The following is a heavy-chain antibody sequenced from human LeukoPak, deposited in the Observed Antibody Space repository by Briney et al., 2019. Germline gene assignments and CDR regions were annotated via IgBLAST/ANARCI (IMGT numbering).Heavy chain of an antibody. CDR1: GFSFSNSG. CDR3: SKWNGYGDY. CDR2: ISGGGANT. V-gene: IGHV3-23*01. D-gene: IGHD1-1*01. J-gene: IGHJ4*02. Sequence: GGSLRLSCAASGFSFSNSGMSWVRQGPAKGLEWVAGISGGGANTHYADSVKGRFTISRDNSENTLFLQMNSLRDEDTAIYYCSKWNGYGDYWGQGTLVTVSS.